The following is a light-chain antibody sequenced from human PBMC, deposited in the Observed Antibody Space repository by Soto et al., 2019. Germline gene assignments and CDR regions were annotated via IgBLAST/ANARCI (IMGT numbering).Light chain of an antibody. Sequence: DIQMTQSPSSLSASVGDRVTITCRASQDISIWLAWYQQKPGKAPKLLIYGASTLQSGVPSRFSGSGSGTDFTLTINSLPPEDLSTYYCQQANNFHPIFGGGTKVEIK. V-gene: IGKV1D-12*01. CDR3: QQANNFHPI. J-gene: IGKJ4*01. CDR2: GAS. CDR1: QDISIW.